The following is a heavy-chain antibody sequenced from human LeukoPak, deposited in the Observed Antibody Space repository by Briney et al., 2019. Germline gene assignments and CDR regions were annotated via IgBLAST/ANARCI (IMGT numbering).Heavy chain of an antibody. Sequence: GGSLRLSCAASGFTFSSYAMSWVRQAPGKGLEWVSAISGSGGSTYYADSVKGRFTISRDNSKSTLYLQMNSLRAEDTAVYYCAKEQAGYSSGWPFDYWGQGTLVTVSS. CDR1: GFTFSSYA. D-gene: IGHD6-19*01. V-gene: IGHV3-23*01. J-gene: IGHJ4*02. CDR3: AKEQAGYSSGWPFDY. CDR2: ISGSGGST.